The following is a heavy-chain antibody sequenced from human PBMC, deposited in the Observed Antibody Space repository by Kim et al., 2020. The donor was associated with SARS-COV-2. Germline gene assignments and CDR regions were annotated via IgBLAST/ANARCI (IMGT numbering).Heavy chain of an antibody. J-gene: IGHJ1*01. CDR1: AYTFTAYY. V-gene: IGHV1-2*06. Sequence: ASVKVSCKTSAYTFTAYYIHWARQAPGQGLEWMGRINPSSGGTNYAQKFQGRVTMTRDTSISTAYMELSRLRSDDTAVYYCARDLVDGGGEWGMGTVVT. CDR3: ARDLVDGGGE. D-gene: IGHD3-10*01. CDR2: INPSSGGT.